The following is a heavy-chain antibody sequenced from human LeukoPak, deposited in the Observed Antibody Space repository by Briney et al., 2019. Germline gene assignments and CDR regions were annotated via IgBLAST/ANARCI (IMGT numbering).Heavy chain of an antibody. J-gene: IGHJ4*02. CDR3: AKDLNWAPPHY. Sequence: GGSLRLSCVASGFTLKNYAMTWVGQAPGKGLEGVSTFSSGATYYADFVKGRFIISSDKSKNTVNLQMNSLRAEDSAVYYCAKDLNWAPPHYWGQGTLVTVSS. V-gene: IGHV3-23*01. CDR1: GFTLKNYA. CDR2: FSSGAT. D-gene: IGHD3-16*01.